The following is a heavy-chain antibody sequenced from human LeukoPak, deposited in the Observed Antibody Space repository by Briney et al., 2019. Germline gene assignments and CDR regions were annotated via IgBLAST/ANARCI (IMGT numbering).Heavy chain of an antibody. CDR2: IGHDGIYK. V-gene: IGHV3-33*01. Sequence: GRSLRLSCAASGFTFSVYGMHWVRQAPGKGLGWLAVIGHDGIYKLYPDSVKGRFTISRDNSKNTLYLQMDRLRAEDTAVYYCARDLGKGNYFDYWGQGTPVTVSS. CDR1: GFTFSVYG. J-gene: IGHJ4*02. CDR3: ARDLGKGNYFDY.